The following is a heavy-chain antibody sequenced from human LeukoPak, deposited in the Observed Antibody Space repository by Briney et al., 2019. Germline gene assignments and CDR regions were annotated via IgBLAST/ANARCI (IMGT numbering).Heavy chain of an antibody. CDR1: GFTFSSYW. CDR3: ARWYDYVWGSYRLSYYFDY. CDR2: IKQDGSEK. V-gene: IGHV3-7*01. J-gene: IGHJ4*02. Sequence: GGSLRLSCAASGFTFSSYWMSWVRQAPGKGLEWVANIKQDGSEKYYVDSVKGRFTISRDNAKNSLYLQMNSLRAEDTAVYYCARWYDYVWGSYRLSYYFDYWGRGTLVTVSS. D-gene: IGHD3-16*02.